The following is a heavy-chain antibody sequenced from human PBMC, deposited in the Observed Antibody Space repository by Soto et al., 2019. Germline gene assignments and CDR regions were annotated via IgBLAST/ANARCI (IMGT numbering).Heavy chain of an antibody. D-gene: IGHD2-2*01. CDR2: INAGNGNT. CDR3: AREDLGYCSSTSCYDYPYFDY. Sequence: ASVKVSCKASGYTFTSYAMHWVRQAPGQGLEWMGWINAGNGNTKYSQKFQGRVTITRDTSASTAYMELSSLRSEDTAVYYCAREDLGYCSSTSCYDYPYFDYWGQGTLVTVSS. CDR1: GYTFTSYA. J-gene: IGHJ4*02. V-gene: IGHV1-3*01.